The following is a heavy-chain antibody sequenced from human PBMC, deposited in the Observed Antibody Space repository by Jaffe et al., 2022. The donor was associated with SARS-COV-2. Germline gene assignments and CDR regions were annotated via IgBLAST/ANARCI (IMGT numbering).Heavy chain of an antibody. CDR2: VLPILDST. CDR3: ARTDDYSDPWRDY. D-gene: IGHD4-17*01. V-gene: IGHV1-69*11. CDR1: GGTFSSFA. Sequence: QVQLVQSGAEVKKPGSSVRISCKAAGGTFSSFAISWVRQAPGQGLDWMGKVLPILDSTHYAQKFQGRLSITADESTATAYMELSSLRSEDTAVYYCARTDDYSDPWRDYWGQGTLVTVSS. J-gene: IGHJ4*02.